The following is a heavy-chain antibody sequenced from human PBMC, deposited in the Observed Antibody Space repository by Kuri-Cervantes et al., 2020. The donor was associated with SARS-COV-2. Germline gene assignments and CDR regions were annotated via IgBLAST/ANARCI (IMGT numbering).Heavy chain of an antibody. CDR2: LSHDGSNK. J-gene: IGHJ4*02. V-gene: IGHV3-30*19. Sequence: GGSLRLSCAASGFTFSSYGMHWVRQAPGKGLEWVAVLSHDGSNKYYADSVKGRFTISRDNSKNILYLQMNSLRVEDTAVYYCASQGAVYWGQGTLVTVSS. CDR3: ASQGAVY. D-gene: IGHD1-26*01. CDR1: GFTFSSYG.